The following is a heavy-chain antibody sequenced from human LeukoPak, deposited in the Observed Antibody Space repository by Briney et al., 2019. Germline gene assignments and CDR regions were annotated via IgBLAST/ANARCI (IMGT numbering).Heavy chain of an antibody. V-gene: IGHV4-59*01. D-gene: IGHD3-3*01. J-gene: IGHJ4*02. CDR1: GGSISSYY. Sequence: TSETLSLTCTVSGGSISSYYWSWIRQPPGKGLEWIGYIYYSGSNNYNPSLKSRVTISVDTSKTQFSLKLSSVTAADTAVYYCARFNFWSGYYDYWGQGTLVTVSS. CDR2: IYYSGSN. CDR3: ARFNFWSGYYDY.